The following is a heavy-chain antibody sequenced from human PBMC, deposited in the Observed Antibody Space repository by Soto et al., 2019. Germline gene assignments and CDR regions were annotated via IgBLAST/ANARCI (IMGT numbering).Heavy chain of an antibody. CDR2: IWYDGSKK. D-gene: IGHD3-3*01. CDR3: ARGVRFLEYYYGVDV. Sequence: ESGGDVVQPGRSLRLSCAASGFTFSNYGMHWVRQAPGKGLEWVAVIWYDGSKKNYADSVKGRFTISRDNSKKTLYLQMNSLRAEDTAIYFCARGVRFLEYYYGVDVWGQGTTVTASS. V-gene: IGHV3-33*01. J-gene: IGHJ6*02. CDR1: GFTFSNYG.